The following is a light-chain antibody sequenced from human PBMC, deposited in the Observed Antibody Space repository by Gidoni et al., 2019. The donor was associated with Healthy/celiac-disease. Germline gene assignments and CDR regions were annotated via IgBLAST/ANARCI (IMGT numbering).Light chain of an antibody. CDR2: AAS. J-gene: IGKJ2*01. Sequence: DIQLTQSPSSMSASVGDRVTTTCRAGQSISSYLNWYQQKPGKAPKLLIYAASSLQSGVPSRFSGSGAWTDFTLTMSSLQPEDFSTYYCQQCYSTPHTFXQXTKLEIK. V-gene: IGKV1-39*01. CDR1: QSISSY. CDR3: QQCYSTPHT.